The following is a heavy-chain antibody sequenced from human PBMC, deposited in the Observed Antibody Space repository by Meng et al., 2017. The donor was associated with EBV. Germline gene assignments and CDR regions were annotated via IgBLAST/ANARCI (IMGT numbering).Heavy chain of an antibody. CDR2: LIPMSGAP. CDR3: ASESGRGFTPDF. D-gene: IGHD3-10*01. V-gene: IGHV1-69*01. J-gene: IGHJ4*02. CDR1: GGPFRSDA. Sequence: QEKVEQAGAEVKRPGASVKISCKASGGPFRSDAVSWVRQGPGQGLEWLGGLIPMSGAPHYAQKFQDRVTITADEYTRTHYMELSSLRSDDTAMYYCASESGRGFTPDFWGQGTLVTVSS.